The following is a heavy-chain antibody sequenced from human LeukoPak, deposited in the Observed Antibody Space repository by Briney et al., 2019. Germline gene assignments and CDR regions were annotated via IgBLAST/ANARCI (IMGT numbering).Heavy chain of an antibody. Sequence: GGSLRLSCEASGFTFSNYSMNWVRQAPGKGLEWVSYIRSSSSTIYYADSVKGRFTISRDTAKNSLYLQMNSLRAEDTAVYYCARAKRNGFDIWGQGTMVTVSS. CDR3: ARAKRNGFDI. CDR1: GFTFSNYS. J-gene: IGHJ3*02. CDR2: IRSSSSTI. V-gene: IGHV3-48*01.